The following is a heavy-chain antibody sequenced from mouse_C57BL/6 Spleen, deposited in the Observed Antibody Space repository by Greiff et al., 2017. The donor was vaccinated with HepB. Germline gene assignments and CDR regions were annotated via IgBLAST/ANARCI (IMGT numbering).Heavy chain of an antibody. CDR1: GYTFTSYW. V-gene: IGHV1-50*01. D-gene: IGHD4-1*02. CDR2: IDPSDSYT. J-gene: IGHJ2*01. Sequence: QVQLQQPGAELVKPGASVKLSCKASGYTFTSYWMQWVKQRPGQGLEWIGEIDPSDSYTNYNQKFKGKATLTVDTSSSTAYMQLSSLTSEDSAVYYCARRVQLGLFDYWGQGTTLTVSS. CDR3: ARRVQLGLFDY.